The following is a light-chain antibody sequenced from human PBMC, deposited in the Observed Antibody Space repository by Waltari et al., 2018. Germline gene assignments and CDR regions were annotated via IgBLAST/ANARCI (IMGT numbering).Light chain of an antibody. J-gene: IGKJ1*01. Sequence: EIVLTQSPGSLSSSPGERVTLSCRASQSVSRSLAWYQQKPGQAPRLLIFGASNRATGIPDRFSGRGSGTDFSLTISRLEPEDFAVYYCQHYVSLPATFGQGTKVEIK. V-gene: IGKV3-20*01. CDR1: QSVSRS. CDR3: QHYVSLPAT. CDR2: GAS.